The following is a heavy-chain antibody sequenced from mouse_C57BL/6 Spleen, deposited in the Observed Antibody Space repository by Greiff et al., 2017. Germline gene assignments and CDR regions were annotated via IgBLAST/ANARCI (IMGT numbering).Heavy chain of an antibody. CDR2: IDPEDGET. CDR1: GFNIKDYY. CDR3: ASPYYYGSPNWYFDV. D-gene: IGHD1-1*01. Sequence: EVKLQESGAELVKPGASVKLSCTASGFNIKDYYMHWVKQRTEQGLEWIGRIDPEDGETKYAPKFQGKATITADTSSNTAYLQLSSLTSEDTAVYYCASPYYYGSPNWYFDVWGTGTTVTVSS. V-gene: IGHV14-2*01. J-gene: IGHJ1*03.